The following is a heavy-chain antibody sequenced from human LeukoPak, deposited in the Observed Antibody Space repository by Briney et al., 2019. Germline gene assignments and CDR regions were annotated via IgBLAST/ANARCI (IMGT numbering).Heavy chain of an antibody. CDR1: GYTFTGYY. D-gene: IGHD5-18*01. CDR2: INPNSGGT. Sequence: ASVKVSCKASGYTFTGYYMHWVRQAPGQGLEWMGRINPNSGGTNYAQKFQGRVTMTRDTFISTAYMELSRLRSDDTAVYYCAREGGDTAMVTLYYFDYWGQGTLVTVSS. V-gene: IGHV1-2*06. J-gene: IGHJ4*02. CDR3: AREGGDTAMVTLYYFDY.